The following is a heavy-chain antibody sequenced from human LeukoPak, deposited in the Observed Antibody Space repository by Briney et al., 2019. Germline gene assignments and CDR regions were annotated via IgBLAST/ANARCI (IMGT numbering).Heavy chain of an antibody. CDR2: IIPIFGTA. D-gene: IGHD2-2*01. Sequence: SVKVSCKASGGTFSSYAISWVRQAPGQGLEWMGRIIPIFGTANYAQKFQGRVTMTRNTSISTAYMELSSLRSEDTAVYYCARGKRAGYCSSTSCPNYYYYMDVWGKGTTVTVSS. CDR1: GGTFSSYA. J-gene: IGHJ6*03. CDR3: ARGKRAGYCSSTSCPNYYYYMDV. V-gene: IGHV1-69*05.